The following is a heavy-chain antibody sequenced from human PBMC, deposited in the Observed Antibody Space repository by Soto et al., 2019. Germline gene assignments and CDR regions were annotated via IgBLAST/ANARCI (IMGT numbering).Heavy chain of an antibody. Sequence: ASETLSLTCAVSGGSISSSNWWSWVRQPPGKGLEWIGEIYHSGSTNYNPSLKSRVTISVDKSKNQFSLKLSSVTAADTAVYYCARDSGIAVAGNRFDPWGQGTLVTVSS. J-gene: IGHJ5*02. CDR2: IYHSGST. V-gene: IGHV4-4*02. CDR3: ARDSGIAVAGNRFDP. CDR1: GGSISSSNW. D-gene: IGHD6-19*01.